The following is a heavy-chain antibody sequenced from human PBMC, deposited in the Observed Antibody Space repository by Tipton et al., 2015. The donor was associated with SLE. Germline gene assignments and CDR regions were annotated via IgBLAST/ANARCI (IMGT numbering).Heavy chain of an antibody. CDR1: GGSFSGYY. CDR2: INHSGST. Sequence: TLSLTCAVYGGSFSGYYWSWIRQPPGKGLEWIGEINHSGSTNYNPSLKSRVTISVDTSKNQYSLKLSSVTAADTAVYYCARAPYGDCVGDAFDIWGQGTMVTVSS. J-gene: IGHJ3*02. V-gene: IGHV4-34*01. CDR3: ARAPYGDCVGDAFDI. D-gene: IGHD4-17*01.